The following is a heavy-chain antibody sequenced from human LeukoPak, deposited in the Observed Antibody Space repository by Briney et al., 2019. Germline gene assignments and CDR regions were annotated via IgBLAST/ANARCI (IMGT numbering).Heavy chain of an antibody. V-gene: IGHV4-38-2*02. J-gene: IGHJ3*02. CDR3: ARDSGTWDPDGFDI. Sequence: SETLSLTCTVSGYSINSGYYWGWIRQPPGKGLEWIGSFYQIGRTYYNPSLKSRVTISLHTSKNQFSLKLSSVTAADTAVYYCARDSGTWDPDGFDIWGQGTMVTISS. CDR2: FYQIGRT. CDR1: GYSINSGYY. D-gene: IGHD1-26*01.